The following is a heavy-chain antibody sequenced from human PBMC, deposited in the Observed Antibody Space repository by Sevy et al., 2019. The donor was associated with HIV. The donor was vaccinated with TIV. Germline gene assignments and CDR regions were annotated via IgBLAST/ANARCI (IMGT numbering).Heavy chain of an antibody. D-gene: IGHD3-22*01. J-gene: IGHJ4*02. CDR3: ARYEGDSSGYYYHFDY. V-gene: IGHV1-69*13. Sequence: ASVKVSCKASGGTFSSYAISWVRQAPGQGLEWMGGIIPIFGTANYAQQLQGRGTITADESTSTAYMELISLRSGDTAVYYCARYEGDSSGYYYHFDYWGQGTLVTVSS. CDR2: IIPIFGTA. CDR1: GGTFSSYA.